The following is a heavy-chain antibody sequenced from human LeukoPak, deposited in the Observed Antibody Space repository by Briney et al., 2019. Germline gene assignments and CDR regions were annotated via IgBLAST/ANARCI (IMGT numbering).Heavy chain of an antibody. Sequence: GGSLRLSCAASGFTFDDYGMSWVRQAPGKGLEWVSGINWNGGSTGYADSVKGRFTISRDNAKNSLYLQMNSLRAEDTAVYYCAKDLDDSGIDPVFDYWGQGTLVTVSS. CDR3: AKDLDDSGIDPVFDY. CDR2: INWNGGST. V-gene: IGHV3-20*04. J-gene: IGHJ4*02. D-gene: IGHD3-10*01. CDR1: GFTFDDYG.